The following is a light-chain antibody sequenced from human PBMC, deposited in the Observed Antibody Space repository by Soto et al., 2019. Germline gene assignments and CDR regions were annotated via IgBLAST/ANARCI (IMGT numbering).Light chain of an antibody. V-gene: IGKV3-15*01. CDR1: QSITAN. J-gene: IGKJ4*01. CDR3: QHYSNTFT. CDR2: GAS. Sequence: EIVMTQSPATLAVSPGERATLSCRASQSITANLAWYQQRAGQPPRLLIFGASSRATGVPARFSGSGSGTEFTLTISSLQSEDFAVYYCQHYSNTFTFGGGTKVELK.